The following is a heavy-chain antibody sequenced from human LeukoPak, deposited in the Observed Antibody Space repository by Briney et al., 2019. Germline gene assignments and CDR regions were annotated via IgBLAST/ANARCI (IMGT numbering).Heavy chain of an antibody. CDR3: AIRRIVATIINRGESGDY. D-gene: IGHD5-12*01. Sequence: GASVKVSCKASGGTFSSYAISWVRQAPGQGLEWMGGIIPIFGTANYAQKFQGRVTITADESTSTAYMELSSLRSEDTAVYYCAIRRIVATIINRGESGDYWGQGTLVTVSS. V-gene: IGHV1-69*13. J-gene: IGHJ4*02. CDR1: GGTFSSYA. CDR2: IIPIFGTA.